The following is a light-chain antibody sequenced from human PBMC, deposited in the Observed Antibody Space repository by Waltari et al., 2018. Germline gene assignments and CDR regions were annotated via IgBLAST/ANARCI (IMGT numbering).Light chain of an antibody. J-gene: IGKJ4*01. V-gene: IGKV3-11*01. CDR1: QTLTTS. CDR3: QQRTNWPLT. CDR2: DAS. Sequence: EIVLTQSPGTLSLSPGERATLSCRASQTLTTSLAWYQQSPGQAPRLLIYDASKRATGIPARFSGSGSGTDFSLTISSLEPEDFAVYYCQQRTNWPLTFGGGTKVEIK.